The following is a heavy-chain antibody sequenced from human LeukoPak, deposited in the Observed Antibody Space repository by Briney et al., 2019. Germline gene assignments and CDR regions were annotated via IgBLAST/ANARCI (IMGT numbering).Heavy chain of an antibody. CDR1: GFTFSSYS. CDR2: INSSSSYI. D-gene: IGHD4-17*01. Sequence: GGVLSLSCAASGFTFSSYSMNWVRQAPGKGLEGVSSINSSSSYIYSAASVKGRFTISRDNAKTSLYLQMTSLRAEDTAVYYCARDDYGDYGFDYWGQGTLVTVSS. CDR3: ARDDYGDYGFDY. V-gene: IGHV3-21*01. J-gene: IGHJ4*02.